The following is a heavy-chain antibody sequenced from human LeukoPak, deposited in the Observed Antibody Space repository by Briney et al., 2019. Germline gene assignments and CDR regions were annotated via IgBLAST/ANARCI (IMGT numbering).Heavy chain of an antibody. J-gene: IGHJ4*02. CDR3: AASYDSSGYYELPRA. Sequence: GGSLRLSCAASGFTFGDYWMHWVRHAPGKGLVWVSRIISDGSSASYADSVKGRFTISRDNSKNTLYLQMNSLRAEDTAVYYCAASYDSSGYYELPRAWGQGTLVTVSS. CDR2: IISDGSSA. CDR1: GFTFGDYW. V-gene: IGHV3-74*01. D-gene: IGHD3-22*01.